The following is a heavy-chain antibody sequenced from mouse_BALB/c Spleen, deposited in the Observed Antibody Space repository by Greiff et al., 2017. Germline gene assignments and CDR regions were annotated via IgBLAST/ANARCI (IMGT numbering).Heavy chain of an antibody. V-gene: IGHV3-8*02. Sequence: EVMLVESGPSLVKPSQTLSLTCSVTGDSITSGYWNWIRKFPGNKLEYMGYISYSGSTYYNPSLKSRISITRDTSKNQYYLQLNSVTTEDTATYYCARRLITTDAMDYWGQGTSVTVSS. J-gene: IGHJ4*01. CDR2: ISYSGST. CDR3: ARRLITTDAMDY. CDR1: GDSITSGY. D-gene: IGHD1-1*01.